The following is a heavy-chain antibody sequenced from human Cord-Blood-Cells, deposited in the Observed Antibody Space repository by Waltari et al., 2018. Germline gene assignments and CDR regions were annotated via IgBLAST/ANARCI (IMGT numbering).Heavy chain of an antibody. Sequence: QVQLVQSGAEVKKPGASVKVSCKASGYTFTSYAMHWVRQAPGQRLEWMGWINAGNGNTKYSPKFQGRVTITRDTSASTAYMELSSLRSEDTAVYYCARGWEQLVGSDYWGQGTLVTVSS. CDR2: INAGNGNT. CDR3: ARGWEQLVGSDY. V-gene: IGHV1-3*01. CDR1: GYTFTSYA. J-gene: IGHJ4*02. D-gene: IGHD6-6*01.